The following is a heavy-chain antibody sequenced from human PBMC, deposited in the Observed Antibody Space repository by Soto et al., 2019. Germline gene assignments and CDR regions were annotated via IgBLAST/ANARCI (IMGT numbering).Heavy chain of an antibody. V-gene: IGHV3-23*01. CDR3: AKDPIVLSSPNNWFDP. CDR1: GFTFSSYA. J-gene: IGHJ5*02. Sequence: GGSLRLSCAASGFTFSSYAMSWVRQAPGKGLEWVSAISGSGGSTYYADSVKGRFTISRDNSKNTLYLQMNSLRAEDAAVYYCAKDPIVLSSPNNWFDPWGQGTLVTVSS. D-gene: IGHD2-15*01. CDR2: ISGSGGST.